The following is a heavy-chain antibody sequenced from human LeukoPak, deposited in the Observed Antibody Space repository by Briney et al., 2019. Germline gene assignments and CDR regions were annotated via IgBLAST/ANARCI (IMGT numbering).Heavy chain of an antibody. J-gene: IGHJ5*02. V-gene: IGHV4-61*02. D-gene: IGHD4-17*01. CDR3: ARATTVTTFWFDP. CDR2: IYTSGST. Sequence: PSETLSLTCTVSGGSISSGSYYWSWIRQPAGKGLEWIGRIYTSGSTNYNPSLKSRVTISVDTSKNQFSLKLSSVTAADTAVYYCARATTVTTFWFDPWGQGTLVTVSS. CDR1: GGSISSGSYY.